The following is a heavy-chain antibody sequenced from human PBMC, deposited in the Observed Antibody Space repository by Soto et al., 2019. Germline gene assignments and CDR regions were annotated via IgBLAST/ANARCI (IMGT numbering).Heavy chain of an antibody. J-gene: IGHJ1*01. CDR2: IWYDGSET. CDR1: GFSFSESG. V-gene: IGHV3-33*01. D-gene: IGHD6-19*01. Sequence: QVQLVESGGGVVQPGKSLRLSCAASGFSFSESGMEWVRLAPGKGLEWVAAIWYDGSETYYGDSVKGRFTISRDNSKNTLYLQMSGLRAEDTAVYYCATFLAVAGTHHWGQGTLVTVSS. CDR3: ATFLAVAGTHH.